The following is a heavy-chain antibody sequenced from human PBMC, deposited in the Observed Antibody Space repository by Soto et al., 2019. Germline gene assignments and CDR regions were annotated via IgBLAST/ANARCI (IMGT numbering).Heavy chain of an antibody. Sequence: ETLSLTCAVYGGSFSGYYWSWIRQPPGKGLEWIGEINHSGSTNYNPSLKSRVTISVDTSKNQFSLKLSSVTAADTAVYYCARDFLEGRPPFDYWGQGTLVTVSS. J-gene: IGHJ4*02. CDR3: ARDFLEGRPPFDY. V-gene: IGHV4-34*01. D-gene: IGHD1-26*01. CDR2: INHSGST. CDR1: GGSFSGYY.